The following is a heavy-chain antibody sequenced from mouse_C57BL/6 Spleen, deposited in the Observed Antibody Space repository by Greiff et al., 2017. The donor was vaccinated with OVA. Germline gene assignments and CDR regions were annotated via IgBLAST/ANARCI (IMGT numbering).Heavy chain of an antibody. J-gene: IGHJ2*01. CDR2: IYPGDGDT. D-gene: IGHD2-12*01. V-gene: IGHV1-82*01. CDR1: GYAFSSSW. Sequence: QVQLQQSGPELVKPGASVKISCKASGYAFSSSWMNWVKQRPGKGLEWIGRIYPGDGDTNYNGKFKGKATLTADKSSSTAYMQLSSLTSEDSAVSFCAYDVGDYFDYWGQGTTLTVSS. CDR3: AYDVGDYFDY.